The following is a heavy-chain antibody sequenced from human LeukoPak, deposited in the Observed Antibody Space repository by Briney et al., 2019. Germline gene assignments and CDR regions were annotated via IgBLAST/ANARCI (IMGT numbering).Heavy chain of an antibody. V-gene: IGHV4-59*08. CDR1: GGSISSYY. CDR3: ARGALVGGSWYGTYYYYGMDV. Sequence: PSETLSLTCTVSGGSISSYYWSWIRQPPGKGLEWIGYIYYSGSTNYNPSLKSRVTISVDTSKNQFSLKLSSVTAADTAVYYCARGALVGGSWYGTYYYYGMDVWGQGTMVTVSS. J-gene: IGHJ6*02. D-gene: IGHD6-13*01. CDR2: IYYSGST.